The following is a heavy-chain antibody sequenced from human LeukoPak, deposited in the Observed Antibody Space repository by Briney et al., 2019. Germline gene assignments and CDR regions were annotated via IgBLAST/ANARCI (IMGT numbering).Heavy chain of an antibody. CDR2: ISSGGSTI. CDR3: ARAFDH. V-gene: IGHV3-48*03. Sequence: GGSLRLSCVSSGFTFSSYVMNWVRQAPGKGLEWVSYISSGGSTIYYADSVKGRFTISRGNAKNSLYLQMNSLRAEDTAVYYCARAFDHWGQGTLVTVSS. CDR1: GFTFSSYV. J-gene: IGHJ4*02.